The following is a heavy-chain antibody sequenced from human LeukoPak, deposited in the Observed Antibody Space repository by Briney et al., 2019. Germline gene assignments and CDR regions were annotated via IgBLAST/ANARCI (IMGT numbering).Heavy chain of an antibody. Sequence: GGSLRLSCSGSGFPFSRYAVHWVRQAPGKGLEYVSAMSGNGGSTFYAESVRGRFTISRDNRKNTVFLQMSSLRPEDTAVYYRVVHPEFSGHGAHDYWGQGTLVTVSS. V-gene: IGHV3-64D*09. CDR1: GFPFSRYA. D-gene: IGHD6-19*01. CDR2: MSGNGGST. CDR3: VVHPEFSGHGAHDY. J-gene: IGHJ4*02.